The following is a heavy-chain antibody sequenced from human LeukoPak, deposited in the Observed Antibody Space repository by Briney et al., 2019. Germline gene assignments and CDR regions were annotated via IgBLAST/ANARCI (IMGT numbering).Heavy chain of an antibody. J-gene: IGHJ3*02. CDR1: GGSISSYY. Sequence: PSETLSLTCTVSGGSISSYYWSWIRQPPGKGLEWIGYIYDSGSAYYNPSLKSRVTISVDTSKNQLSLKLSSVTAADTAVYYCARGQSDAFDIWGQGTMVTVSS. CDR2: IYDSGSA. V-gene: IGHV4-4*09. CDR3: ARGQSDAFDI.